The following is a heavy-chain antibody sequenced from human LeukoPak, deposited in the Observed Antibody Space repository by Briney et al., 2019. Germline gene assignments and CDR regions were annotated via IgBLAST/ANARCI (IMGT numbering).Heavy chain of an antibody. D-gene: IGHD7-27*01. Sequence: GGSLRLSCAASGFTFTNYWMSWVRQTPEEAPEWVANIKQDGSEMYYLDSVKGRFTTSRDNAKNSLYLQMNSLRGDDTAIYYCARDKVTGASYFDYWGQGTLVTVSS. J-gene: IGHJ4*02. CDR3: ARDKVTGASYFDY. V-gene: IGHV3-7*01. CDR2: IKQDGSEM. CDR1: GFTFTNYW.